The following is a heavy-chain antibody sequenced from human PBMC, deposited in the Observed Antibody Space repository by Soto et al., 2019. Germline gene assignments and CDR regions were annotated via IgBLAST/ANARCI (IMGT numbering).Heavy chain of an antibody. V-gene: IGHV3-33*01. CDR1: GFTFCSYG. CDR3: ASTLLWFGES. Sequence: QVQLVESGGGVVQPGRSLRLSCAASGFTFCSYGMHWVRQAPGKGLEWVAVIWYDGSNKYYADSVKGRFTISRDNSKNTLYLQMNSLRAEDTAVYYCASTLLWFGESWGQGTLVTVSS. CDR2: IWYDGSNK. D-gene: IGHD3-10*01. J-gene: IGHJ5*02.